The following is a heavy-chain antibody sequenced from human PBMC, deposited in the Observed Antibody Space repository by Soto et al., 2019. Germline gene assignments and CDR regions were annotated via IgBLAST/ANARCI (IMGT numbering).Heavy chain of an antibody. D-gene: IGHD2-2*01. V-gene: IGHV1-8*01. J-gene: IGHJ5*02. CDR1: GYTFTSYD. CDR2: MNPNSGNT. CDR3: ARGPAGCSSTHCYANNWLVP. Sequence: ASVKVSCKASGYTFTSYDINWVRQATGQGLEWMGWMNPNSGNTGYAQKFQGRVTMTRNTSISTAYMELNSLISDDTAVYFCARGPAGCSSTHCYANNWLVPWGQGTLVTVS.